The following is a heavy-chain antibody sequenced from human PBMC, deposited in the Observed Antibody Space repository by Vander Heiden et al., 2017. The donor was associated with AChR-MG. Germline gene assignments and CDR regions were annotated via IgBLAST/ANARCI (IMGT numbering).Heavy chain of an antibody. CDR3: ARKNYYDSSVYYRDAFDI. V-gene: IGHV1-8*01. J-gene: IGHJ3*02. CDR2: MNPNSGNP. D-gene: IGHD3-22*01. Sequence: QVQLVQSGAEVKTPGASVKVSCKASGYTFTSYDNNWVRQATGQGLEWMGWMNPNSGNPGYAKKFHGRVTMTRNTSISTAYMELSSLRSEETAVYYCARKNYYDSSVYYRDAFDIWGEGRMVTHAS. CDR1: GYTFTSYD.